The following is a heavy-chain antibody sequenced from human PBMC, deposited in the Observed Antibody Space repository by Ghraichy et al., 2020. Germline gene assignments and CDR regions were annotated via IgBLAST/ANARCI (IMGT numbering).Heavy chain of an antibody. CDR3: ARSADLAFYYYYGLDV. CDR2: MNPKSGNT. Sequence: ASVKVSCKAFRYTFTSYEITWVRQAAGQGLEWMGWMNPKSGNTGYAQKFQGRVTMTRNISITTAHMELSSLRAEDTAVYYCARSADLAFYYYYGLDVWGQGTTVTVSS. D-gene: IGHD3-10*01. CDR1: RYTFTSYE. V-gene: IGHV1-8*01. J-gene: IGHJ6*02.